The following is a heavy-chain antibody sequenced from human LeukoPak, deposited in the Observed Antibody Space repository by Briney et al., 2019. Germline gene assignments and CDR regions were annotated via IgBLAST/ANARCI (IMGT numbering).Heavy chain of an antibody. CDR3: ARDIRVSSYGSGSIIGAFDY. CDR1: GFTFGSYA. D-gene: IGHD3-10*01. J-gene: IGHJ4*02. V-gene: IGHV3-30*01. Sequence: GGSLRLSCAASGFTFGSYAMHWVRQAPGKGLEWVAVISYDGSNKYYADSVKGRFTISRDNSKNTLYLQMNSLRAEDTAVYYCARDIRVSSYGSGSIIGAFDYWGQGTLVTVSS. CDR2: ISYDGSNK.